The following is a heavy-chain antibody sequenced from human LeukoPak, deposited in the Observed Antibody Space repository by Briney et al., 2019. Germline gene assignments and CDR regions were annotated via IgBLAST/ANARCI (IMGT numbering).Heavy chain of an antibody. V-gene: IGHV3-7*03. CDR3: ARGGEIAVAGDFDY. J-gene: IGHJ4*01. CDR1: GFTFSSYW. Sequence: GGSLRLSCAASGFTFSSYWMSWVRQAPGKGLEWVANIKQDGSEKYYVDSVKGRFTISRDNAKNSLYLQMNSLRAEDTAVYYCARGGEIAVAGDFDYWGQEPWSPSPQ. CDR2: IKQDGSEK. D-gene: IGHD6-19*01.